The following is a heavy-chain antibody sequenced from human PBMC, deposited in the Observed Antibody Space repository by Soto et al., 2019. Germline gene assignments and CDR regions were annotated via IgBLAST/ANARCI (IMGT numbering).Heavy chain of an antibody. V-gene: IGHV4-30-2*01. Sequence: QLQLQESGSGLVKPSQTMSLTCAVSGGSISSGGYSWSWIRQPPGKGLEWIGYIYHSGSTYYNPSLKSRVTISVDRSKNQFSLKLSSVTAADTAVYYCARAHYGDYGYGMDVWGQGTTVTVSS. CDR1: GGSISSGGYS. CDR2: IYHSGST. D-gene: IGHD4-17*01. J-gene: IGHJ6*02. CDR3: ARAHYGDYGYGMDV.